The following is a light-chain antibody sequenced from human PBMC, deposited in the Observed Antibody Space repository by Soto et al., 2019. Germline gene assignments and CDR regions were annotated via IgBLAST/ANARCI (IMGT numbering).Light chain of an antibody. CDR3: QQYHIFLT. J-gene: IGKJ2*01. V-gene: IGKV1-5*03. Sequence: DIQMTQSPSTLSASVGDRVTITCRASQTIGPALAWYQQKPGKAPRLLIYRASNLESGVPSRFSGSGSGTEFTLAISSLQPDDFATYYCQQYHIFLTFGQGTKLEIK. CDR1: QTIGPA. CDR2: RAS.